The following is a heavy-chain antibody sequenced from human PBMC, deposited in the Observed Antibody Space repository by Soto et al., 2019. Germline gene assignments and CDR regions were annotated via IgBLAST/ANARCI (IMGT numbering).Heavy chain of an antibody. Sequence: EVQLVESGGGLVQPGGSLRLSCAASGFIVSTNYMSWVRQAPGKGLEWVSVIYSGGSTYYADSVKGRFTISRDNSKNTLYLQMNSLRAEDTAVYYCARNPGEVAASGPFDYWGQGTLVTVSS. CDR2: IYSGGST. CDR3: ARNPGEVAASGPFDY. D-gene: IGHD6-13*01. J-gene: IGHJ4*02. V-gene: IGHV3-66*01. CDR1: GFIVSTNY.